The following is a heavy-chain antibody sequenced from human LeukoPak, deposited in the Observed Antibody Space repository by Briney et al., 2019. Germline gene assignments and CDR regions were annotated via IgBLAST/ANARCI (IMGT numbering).Heavy chain of an antibody. CDR2: ISSSGNTT. CDR1: GFTFSGNY. V-gene: IGHV3-11*04. Sequence: GGSLRLSCAASGFTFSGNYMSWIRQAPGKGLEWVSYISSSGNTTYNADSVKGRFSITRDNAKNSLYLQMNSLRAEDTAVYYCARDGGSAWFLDYWGQGTLVTVSS. D-gene: IGHD6-19*01. CDR3: ARDGGSAWFLDY. J-gene: IGHJ4*02.